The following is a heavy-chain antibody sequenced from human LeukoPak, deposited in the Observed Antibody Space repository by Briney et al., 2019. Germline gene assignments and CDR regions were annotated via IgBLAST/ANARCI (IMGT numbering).Heavy chain of an antibody. J-gene: IGHJ3*02. Sequence: SETLSLSCTVSGGSISSSSYYWSWIRPPPGKGLEWIGSIYYSGSTYYNPSLKSRVTISVDTSKNQFSLKLSSVTAGDAAVYYCAREEYGDYVWDAFDTWGQGTMVTVSS. CDR2: IYYSGST. V-gene: IGHV4-39*02. D-gene: IGHD4-17*01. CDR1: GGSISSSSYY. CDR3: AREEYGDYVWDAFDT.